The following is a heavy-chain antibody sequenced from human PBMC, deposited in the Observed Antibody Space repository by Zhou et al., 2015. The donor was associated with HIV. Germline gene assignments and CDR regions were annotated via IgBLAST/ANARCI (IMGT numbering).Heavy chain of an antibody. Sequence: LVQSGTEVRKPGSSVNVSCKASGGTFSGSDISWVRQAPGQGLEWMGSITPMFDMETYAEKFRARLTITVDKSTSAAYMELNRLTSEDAAVYYCSRLGGDGYKVGYYFDFWGQGTLVTVSS. CDR3: SRLGGDGYKVGYYFDF. CDR2: ITPMFDME. CDR1: GGTFSGSD. J-gene: IGHJ4*01. D-gene: IGHD5-24*01. V-gene: IGHV1-69*04.